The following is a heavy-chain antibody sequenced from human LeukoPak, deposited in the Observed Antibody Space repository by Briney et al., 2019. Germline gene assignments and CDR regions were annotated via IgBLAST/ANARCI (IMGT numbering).Heavy chain of an antibody. J-gene: IGHJ4*02. CDR2: MNPISGDT. D-gene: IGHD6-13*01. V-gene: IGHV1-8*01. CDR3: ARGYSSSWYEFPVDY. Sequence: ASVKVSCKASGYTFTSYDVNWVRQATGQGLEWMGWMNPISGDTGYALKFQGRVTITADESTSTAYMELSSLRSEDTAVYYCARGYSSSWYEFPVDYWGQGTLVTVSS. CDR1: GYTFTSYD.